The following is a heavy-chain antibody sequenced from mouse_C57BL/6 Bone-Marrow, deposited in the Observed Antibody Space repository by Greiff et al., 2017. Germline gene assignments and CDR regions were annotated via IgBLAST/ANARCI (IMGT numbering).Heavy chain of an antibody. CDR1: GFTFSDYY. CDR3: AREGCYCAMDY. J-gene: IGHJ4*01. Sequence: DVHLVESEGGLVQPGSSMKLSCTASGFTFSDYYMAWVRQVPEKGLEWVANINYDGSSTYYLDSLKSRFIISRDNAKNILYLQMSSLKSEDTATYYCAREGCYCAMDYWGQGTSVTVSS. V-gene: IGHV5-16*01. D-gene: IGHD3-3*01. CDR2: INYDGSST.